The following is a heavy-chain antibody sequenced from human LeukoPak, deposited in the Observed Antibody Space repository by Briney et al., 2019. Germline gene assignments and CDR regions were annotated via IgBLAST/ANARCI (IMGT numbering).Heavy chain of an antibody. CDR3: ALGYYDFWSGYYTFDY. CDR2: IYHSGST. D-gene: IGHD3-3*01. J-gene: IGHJ4*02. V-gene: IGHV4-38-2*01. Sequence: SETLSLTCAVSGYSISSGYYRGWIRQPPGKGLEWIGSIYHSGSTYYNPSLKSRVTISVDTSKNQFSLKLSSVTAADTAVYYCALGYYDFWSGYYTFDYWGQGTLVTVSS. CDR1: GYSISSGYY.